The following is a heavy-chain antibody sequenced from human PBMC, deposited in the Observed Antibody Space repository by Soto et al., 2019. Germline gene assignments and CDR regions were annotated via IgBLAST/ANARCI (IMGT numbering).Heavy chain of an antibody. Sequence: QVQLEESGGGVVQPGRSLRLSCAASGFAFNSYGMHWVRQTPDKGLEWVAVISQDGSNKYYAASVKGRFTISRDNPKNTLYLEMNSLRAEDTAVYYCAKGWLDGDYYFGHWGQGALVTVSS. CDR3: AKGWLDGDYYFGH. D-gene: IGHD4-17*01. CDR2: ISQDGSNK. J-gene: IGHJ4*02. CDR1: GFAFNSYG. V-gene: IGHV3-30*18.